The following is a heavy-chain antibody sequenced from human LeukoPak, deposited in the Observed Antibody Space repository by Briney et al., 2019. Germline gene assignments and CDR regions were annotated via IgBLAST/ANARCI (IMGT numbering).Heavy chain of an antibody. CDR3: ARGTETYDYVWGSYRHSYYFDY. Sequence: GGSLRLSCAASGFTFSSYSMNWVRQAPGKGLEWVSSISSSSSYIYYADSVKGRFTISRDNAKNSLYLQMNSLRAEDTAVYYCARGTETYDYVWGSYRHSYYFDYWGQGTLVTVSS. CDR2: ISSSSSYI. D-gene: IGHD3-16*02. J-gene: IGHJ4*02. CDR1: GFTFSSYS. V-gene: IGHV3-21*01.